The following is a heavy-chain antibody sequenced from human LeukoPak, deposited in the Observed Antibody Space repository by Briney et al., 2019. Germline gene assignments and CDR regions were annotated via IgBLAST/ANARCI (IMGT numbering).Heavy chain of an antibody. CDR1: GGSVSSGSYY. CDR3: ARLYYGFWSGYYYFDY. D-gene: IGHD3-3*01. V-gene: IGHV4-61*01. Sequence: PSETLSLTCTVSGGSVSSGSYYWSWIRQPPGKGLEWIGYIYYSGSTNYNPSLKSRVTISVDTSKNQFSLKLSSVTAADTAVYYCARLYYGFWSGYYYFDYWGQGTLVTVSS. J-gene: IGHJ4*02. CDR2: IYYSGST.